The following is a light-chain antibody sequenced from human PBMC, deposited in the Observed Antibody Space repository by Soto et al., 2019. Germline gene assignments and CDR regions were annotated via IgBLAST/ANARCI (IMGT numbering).Light chain of an antibody. CDR1: QSVSSSS. CDR2: DVS. CDR3: QQYGSSPPYT. J-gene: IGKJ2*01. Sequence: EIVLTQSPATLSLSPGERATLSCGASQSVSSSSLAWYQQKPGLAPRLLMYDVSSRATGIPDRFIGSGSGTDFTLTISRLEPEDSAVYYCQQYGSSPPYTFGQGTKLEI. V-gene: IGKV3D-20*01.